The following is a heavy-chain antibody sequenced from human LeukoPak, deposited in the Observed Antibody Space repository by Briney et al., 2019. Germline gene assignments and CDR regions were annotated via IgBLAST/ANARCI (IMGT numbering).Heavy chain of an antibody. CDR1: GFTFDDYA. CDR2: ISWNSGSI. CDR3: AKDRSGSYYVGFDY. V-gene: IGHV3-9*01. D-gene: IGHD1-26*01. J-gene: IGHJ4*02. Sequence: GGSLRLSCAASGFTFDDYAMHWVRQAPGKGLEWVSGISWNSGSIGYADSVKGRFTISRDNAKNSLYLQMNSLGAEDTALYYCAKDRSGSYYVGFDYWGQGTLVTVSS.